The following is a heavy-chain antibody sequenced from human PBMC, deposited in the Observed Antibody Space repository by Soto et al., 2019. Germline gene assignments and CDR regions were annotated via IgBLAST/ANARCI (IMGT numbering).Heavy chain of an antibody. CDR1: GFSLRTTGVG. D-gene: IGHD3-16*01. CDR2: IYWNEDK. V-gene: IGHV2-5*01. J-gene: IGHJ4*02. CDR3: AHTWGLPFDY. Sequence: QITLKESGPTLVKPTQTLTLTCTYSGFSLRTTGVGVGWIRQPPGKALEWLGIIYWNEDKRYSPSLKNRFTLTSDISKSQVALTMTNMDPVDTATYYCAHTWGLPFDYWGQGTLVIVSS.